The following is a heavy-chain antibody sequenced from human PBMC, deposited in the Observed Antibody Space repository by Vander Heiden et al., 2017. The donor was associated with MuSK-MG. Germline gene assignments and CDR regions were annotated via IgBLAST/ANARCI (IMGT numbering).Heavy chain of an antibody. CDR3: ARRYYYGSGSYSLDY. Sequence: EVQLVQSGAEVKKPGESLQISCKGSGYSFTSYWSGWVRRMPGKGLEWMGIIYPGDSATRYSPSFQGQVTISADKSISTAYLQWSSLKASDTAMYYCARRYYYGSGSYSLDYWGQGTLVTVSS. V-gene: IGHV5-51*01. CDR1: GYSFTSYW. J-gene: IGHJ4*02. D-gene: IGHD3-10*01. CDR2: IYPGDSAT.